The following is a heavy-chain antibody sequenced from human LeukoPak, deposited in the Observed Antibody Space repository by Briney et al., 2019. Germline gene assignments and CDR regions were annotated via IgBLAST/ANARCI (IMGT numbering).Heavy chain of an antibody. V-gene: IGHV3-11*01. CDR3: ATDGAGFDT. Sequence: GGSLRLSCTASGFTVSDYYMSWIRQAPGKGLEWVSYISSSGGTIYYADSVKGRFTISRDNAKKSLYLEMNNLRAEDTAVYYCATDGAGFDTWGQGVLVTVSS. CDR1: GFTVSDYY. J-gene: IGHJ5*02. CDR2: ISSSGGTI.